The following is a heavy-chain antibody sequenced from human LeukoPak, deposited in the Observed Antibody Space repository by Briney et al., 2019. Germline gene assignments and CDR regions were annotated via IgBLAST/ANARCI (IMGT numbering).Heavy chain of an antibody. D-gene: IGHD3-10*01. CDR3: AREGLITIVRGVNFGY. V-gene: IGHV4-38-2*02. Sequence: SETLSLTCTVSGYSVSTDYYWGWIRQPPGKGLEWIGNIYHDGSTYYNPSLKSRVTISVDTSKNQFSLKLTSVTAADTAVYYCAREGLITIVRGVNFGYWGQGTLVSVSS. J-gene: IGHJ4*02. CDR2: IYHDGST. CDR1: GYSVSTDYY.